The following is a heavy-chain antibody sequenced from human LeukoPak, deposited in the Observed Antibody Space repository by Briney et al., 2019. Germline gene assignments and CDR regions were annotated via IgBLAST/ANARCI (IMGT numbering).Heavy chain of an antibody. D-gene: IGHD6-13*01. J-gene: IGHJ3*02. CDR1: GFTFSNAW. V-gene: IGHV3-15*01. CDR3: IAAAGTDAFGI. CDR2: IKSKTDGGTT. Sequence: PGGSLRLSCAASGFTFSNAWMSWVRQAPGKGLEWVGRIKSKTDGGTTDYAAPVKGRFTISRDDSKNTLYLQMNSLKTEDTAVYYCIAAAGTDAFGIWGQGTMVTVSS.